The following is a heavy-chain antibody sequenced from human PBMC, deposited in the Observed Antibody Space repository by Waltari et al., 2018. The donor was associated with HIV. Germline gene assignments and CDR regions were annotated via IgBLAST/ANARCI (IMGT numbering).Heavy chain of an antibody. D-gene: IGHD3-9*01. Sequence: EVQLVESGGGLVQPGGSLRLSCAASGFKFDDYAMYWVRQAPGEGQEWVSGISWDSGTIGYADSVKGRFTISRDNANNFLSLQMNNLRAEDTALYYCAKVGMTTLTSYAVDIWGQGTMVTVSS. CDR1: GFKFDDYA. CDR3: AKVGMTTLTSYAVDI. CDR2: ISWDSGTI. J-gene: IGHJ3*02. V-gene: IGHV3-9*01.